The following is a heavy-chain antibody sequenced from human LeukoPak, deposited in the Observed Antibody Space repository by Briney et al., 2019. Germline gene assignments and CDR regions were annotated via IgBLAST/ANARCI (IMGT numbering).Heavy chain of an antibody. CDR3: ARGVPAATPFDY. CDR1: GGTFSSYA. D-gene: IGHD2-2*01. V-gene: IGHV1-69*04. J-gene: IGHJ4*02. Sequence: SVKVSCKASGGTFSSYAISWVRQAPGQGLEWMGRIIPILGIANYAQKFQGRVTITADKSTSTAYMELSSLRSEDTAVYYCARGVPAATPFDYWGQGTLVTVSS. CDR2: IIPILGIA.